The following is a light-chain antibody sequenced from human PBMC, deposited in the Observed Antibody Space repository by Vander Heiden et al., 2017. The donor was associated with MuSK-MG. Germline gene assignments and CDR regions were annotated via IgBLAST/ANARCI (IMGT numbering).Light chain of an antibody. Sequence: EIVLTQSPGTLSLSPGERATLSCRASQSVSSSYLAWYQQKPGQAPRLLIYGASSRATGIPDRFSGSGSGTDFTLTISRLEPEDFAVYYCQQYGTSPWISFGPGTRLEIK. J-gene: IGKJ5*01. CDR3: QQYGTSPWIS. CDR2: GAS. CDR1: QSVSSSY. V-gene: IGKV3-20*01.